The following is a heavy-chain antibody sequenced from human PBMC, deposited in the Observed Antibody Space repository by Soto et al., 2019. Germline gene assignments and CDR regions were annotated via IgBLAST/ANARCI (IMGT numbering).Heavy chain of an antibody. Sequence: PGGSLRLSCAASGFSFSHYAMHWVRQAPGKGLEWVAVISHDGSKKYYADSVKGRFTTSRDNSKNTLYLQMSSLRAADTAVYWCAKPGARTVVVPAAMDVWGQGTTVTVSS. D-gene: IGHD2-2*01. V-gene: IGHV3-30*18. CDR2: ISHDGSKK. CDR3: AKPGARTVVVPAAMDV. CDR1: GFSFSHYA. J-gene: IGHJ6*02.